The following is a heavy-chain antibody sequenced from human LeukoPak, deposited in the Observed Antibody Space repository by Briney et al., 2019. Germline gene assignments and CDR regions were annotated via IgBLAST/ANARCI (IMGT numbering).Heavy chain of an antibody. Sequence: GGSLRPSCAASGFTFSTNAMSWVRPPPGNGLEWVTAISGSGASTYYPDTVKGRSTISRDNSKNTLYLQMNSLRAEDTAVYYCAKDDNLGDFDYWGQGTLVTVSS. D-gene: IGHD1-1*01. V-gene: IGHV3-23*01. J-gene: IGHJ4*02. CDR2: ISGSGAST. CDR3: AKDDNLGDFDY. CDR1: GFTFSTNA.